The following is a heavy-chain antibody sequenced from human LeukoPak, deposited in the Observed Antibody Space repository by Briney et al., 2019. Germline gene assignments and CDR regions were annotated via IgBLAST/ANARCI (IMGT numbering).Heavy chain of an antibody. V-gene: IGHV4-59*08. CDR2: IYYSGST. CDR3: ARHGYDILTGREDAFDI. Sequence: SETLSLTCTVSGGSISSYYWSWIRQPPGKGLEWIGYIYYSGSTNYNPSLKSRVTISVDTSKNQFSLKLSSVTAADTAVYYCARHGYDILTGREDAFDIWGQGTMVTVSS. D-gene: IGHD3-9*01. J-gene: IGHJ3*02. CDR1: GGSISSYY.